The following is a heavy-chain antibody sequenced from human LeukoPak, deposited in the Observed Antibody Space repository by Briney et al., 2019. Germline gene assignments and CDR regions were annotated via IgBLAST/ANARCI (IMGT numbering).Heavy chain of an antibody. D-gene: IGHD3-10*02. CDR3: AELGITMIGGV. V-gene: IGHV3-53*01. CDR2: LYSDGST. Sequence: PGGSLRLSCAASGFAVSDNYMSWVRQAPGRGLEWVSLLYSDGSTYYADSVKGRFTISRDNAKNSLYLQMNSLRAEDTAVYYCAELGITMIGGVWGKGTTVTISS. CDR1: GFAVSDNY. J-gene: IGHJ6*04.